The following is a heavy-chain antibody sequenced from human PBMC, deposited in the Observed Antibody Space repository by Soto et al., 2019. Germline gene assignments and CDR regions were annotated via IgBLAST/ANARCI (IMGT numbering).Heavy chain of an antibody. CDR3: ARRGEGSGWTHDAFDI. J-gene: IGHJ3*02. D-gene: IGHD6-19*01. CDR1: GGSISSYY. CDR2: IYTSGST. Sequence: LETLSLTCTVSGGSISSYYWSWIRQPAGKGLEWIGRIYTSGSTNYNPSLKSRVTMSVDTSKNQFSLKLSSVTAADTAVYYCARRGEGSGWTHDAFDIWGQGTMVTVSS. V-gene: IGHV4-4*07.